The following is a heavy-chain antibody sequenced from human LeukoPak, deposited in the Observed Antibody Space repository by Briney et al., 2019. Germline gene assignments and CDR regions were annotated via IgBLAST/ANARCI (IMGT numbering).Heavy chain of an antibody. Sequence: EASVKVSCKASGGTFSSYTISWVRQAPGQGLEWMGRIIPILDIVNYAQDFQGRVTINADKSTSTAYMELSSLKSDDTAVYYCARGGGNLAFDIWGQGTMVTVSS. V-gene: IGHV1-69*02. CDR1: GGTFSSYT. D-gene: IGHD4-23*01. CDR2: IIPILDIV. CDR3: ARGGGNLAFDI. J-gene: IGHJ3*02.